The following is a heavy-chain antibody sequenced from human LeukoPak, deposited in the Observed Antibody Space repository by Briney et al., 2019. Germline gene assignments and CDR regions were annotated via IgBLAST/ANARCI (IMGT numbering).Heavy chain of an antibody. D-gene: IGHD5-18*01. CDR1: GYTLTELS. J-gene: IGHJ4*02. CDR3: ATEVRSLQLWGTYYFDY. V-gene: IGHV1-24*01. Sequence: ASEKVSCKVSGYTLTELSMHWVRQAPGKGLEWMGGFDPEDGETIYAQKFQGRVTMTEDTSTDTAYMELSSLRSEDTAVYYCATEVRSLQLWGTYYFDYWGQGTLVTVSS. CDR2: FDPEDGET.